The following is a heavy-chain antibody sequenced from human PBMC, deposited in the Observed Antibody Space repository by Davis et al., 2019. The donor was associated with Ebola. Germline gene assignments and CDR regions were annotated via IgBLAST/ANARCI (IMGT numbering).Heavy chain of an antibody. CDR3: ARGAIFGVVIS. CDR2: IIPILGIA. Sequence: ASVKVSCKASGYTFTSYGISWVRQAPGQGLEWMGRIIPILGIANYAQKLQGRVTMTTDTSTSTAYMELRSLRSDDTAVYYCARGAIFGVVISWGQGTLVTVSS. V-gene: IGHV1-18*01. J-gene: IGHJ5*02. D-gene: IGHD3-3*01. CDR1: GYTFTSYG.